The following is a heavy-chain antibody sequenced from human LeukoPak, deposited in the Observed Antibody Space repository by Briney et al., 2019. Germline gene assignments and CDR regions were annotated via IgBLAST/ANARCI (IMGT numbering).Heavy chain of an antibody. CDR3: AKCSASYSNDAFDV. CDR2: IRGGGSNT. D-gene: IGHD3-10*02. V-gene: IGHV3-23*01. Sequence: GGSLRVSCAAFGFTFYNYAMNWVRQAPGKGLEWVSYIRGGGSNTRYSDSVKGRFIISRDNSKNILYLQMNSLRAEDTATYYCAKCSASYSNDAFDVWGRGTMVTVSS. CDR1: GFTFYNYA. J-gene: IGHJ3*01.